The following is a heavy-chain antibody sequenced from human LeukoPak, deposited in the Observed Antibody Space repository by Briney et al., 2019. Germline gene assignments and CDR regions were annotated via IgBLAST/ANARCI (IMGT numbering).Heavy chain of an antibody. CDR2: IYSGGST. D-gene: IGHD5-12*01. CDR3: ARHSRSGSGGYEHAFDI. V-gene: IGHV4-39*01. CDR1: GGSISSSSYY. J-gene: IGHJ3*02. Sequence: SETLSLTCTVSGGSISSSSYYWDWIRQSPGKGLEWIGNIYSGGSTYYTPSLKSRVTISVDTSKNQFSLKLSSVTAADTAIYFCARHSRSGSGGYEHAFDIWRQGTMVTVSS.